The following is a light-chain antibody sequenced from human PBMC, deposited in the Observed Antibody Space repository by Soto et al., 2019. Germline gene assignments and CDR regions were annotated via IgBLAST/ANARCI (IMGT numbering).Light chain of an antibody. Sequence: DIQMTQSPSSLPASIGDRVTITCRASLGISNYLNWYQQKPGKASDLLIFSASSLYSGVPSRFSGSGSGTHFTLTLTSLQPEDFAIYYCQQSFSSPLTFGGGTKVEI. CDR3: QQSFSSPLT. J-gene: IGKJ4*01. V-gene: IGKV1-39*01. CDR2: SAS. CDR1: LGISNY.